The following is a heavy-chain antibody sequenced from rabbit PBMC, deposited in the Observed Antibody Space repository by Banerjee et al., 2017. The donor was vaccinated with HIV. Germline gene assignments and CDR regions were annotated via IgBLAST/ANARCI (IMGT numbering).Heavy chain of an antibody. V-gene: IGHV1S40*01. CDR1: GFSFSSSYY. CDR2: IYVGSSGST. D-gene: IGHD4-2*01. Sequence: QSLEESGGDLVKPGASLTLTCTASGFSFSSSYYMCWVRQAPGKGLEWIACIYVGSSGSTWYASWAKGRFTISKTSSTTVTLQMTSLTAADTATYFCARGGIDAGDGYNLWGPGTLVTVS. CDR3: ARGGIDAGDGYNL. J-gene: IGHJ4*01.